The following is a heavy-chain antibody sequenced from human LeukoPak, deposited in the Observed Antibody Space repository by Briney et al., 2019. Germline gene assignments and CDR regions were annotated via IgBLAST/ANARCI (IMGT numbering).Heavy chain of an antibody. CDR1: GFTFSSYA. Sequence: QAGASLRLSCAASGFTFSSYAMSWVRQAPGKGLEWVSAISGSGTRTYYADSVKGRFTISRDNSKNTLYLQMNSLRAEDTAVYYCAKDPRDGYNFDSWGLGTLVTVSS. CDR3: AKDPRDGYNFDS. D-gene: IGHD5-24*01. J-gene: IGHJ4*02. CDR2: ISGSGTRT. V-gene: IGHV3-23*01.